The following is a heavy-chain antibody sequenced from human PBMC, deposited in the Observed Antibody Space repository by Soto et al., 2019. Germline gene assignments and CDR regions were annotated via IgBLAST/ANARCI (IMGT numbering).Heavy chain of an antibody. J-gene: IGHJ6*02. CDR3: ARGGETAMVTGYYLHAMDV. V-gene: IGHV1-18*04. Sequence: QVQLVQSGAEMKKPGASVRVSCKASGYTFTSYSMSWVRQAPGQGLEWMGWISTYNENTEYAEKFQGRVTMTTDTSTRTVHMELRSLRSDDTAVYYCARGGETAMVTGYYLHAMDVWGPGTTVTVSS. CDR2: ISTYNENT. CDR1: GYTFTSYS. D-gene: IGHD5-18*01.